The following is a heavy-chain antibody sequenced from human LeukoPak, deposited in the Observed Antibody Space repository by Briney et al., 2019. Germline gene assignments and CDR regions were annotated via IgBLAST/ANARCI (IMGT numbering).Heavy chain of an antibody. J-gene: IGHJ6*03. V-gene: IGHV4-59*01. Sequence: PSETLSLTCTVSGGSISSYYWSWIRQPPGEGLEWIGYIYYSGSTNYNPSLKSRVTISVDTSKNQFSLKLSSVTAADTAVYYCARAGFYYYMDVWGKGTTVTVSS. CDR2: IYYSGST. CDR1: GGSISSYY. CDR3: ARAGFYYYMDV.